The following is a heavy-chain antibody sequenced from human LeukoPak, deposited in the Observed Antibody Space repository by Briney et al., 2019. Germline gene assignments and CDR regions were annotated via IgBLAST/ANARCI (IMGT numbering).Heavy chain of an antibody. D-gene: IGHD6-19*01. CDR3: AGDPRYSSGWVSYFDY. V-gene: IGHV1-3*01. CDR2: INAGNGNT. CDR1: GYTFTSYA. J-gene: IGHJ4*02. Sequence: ASVKVSCKASGYTFTSYAMHWVRQAPGQRLEWMGWINAGNGNTKYSQKFQGRVTITRDTSASTAYMELSSLRSEDTAVYYCAGDPRYSSGWVSYFDYWGQGTLVTVSS.